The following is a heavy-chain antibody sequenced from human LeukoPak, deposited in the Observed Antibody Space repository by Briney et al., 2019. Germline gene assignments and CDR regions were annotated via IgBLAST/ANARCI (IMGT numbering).Heavy chain of an antibody. V-gene: IGHV3-23*01. J-gene: IGHJ4*02. Sequence: PGGSLRLSCAASGFTFISYAMSWVRQAPGKGLEWVSGISGSGGSSYYADSVKGRFTISRDNSKNTLYLQMNSLRAEDTAVYYCARQHCSGGDCYFFDWGQGTLVTVSS. CDR3: ARQHCSGGDCYFFD. CDR2: ISGSGGSS. D-gene: IGHD2-15*01. CDR1: GFTFISYA.